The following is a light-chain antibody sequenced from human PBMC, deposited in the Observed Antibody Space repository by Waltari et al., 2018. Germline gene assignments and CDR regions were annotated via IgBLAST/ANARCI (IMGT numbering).Light chain of an antibody. J-gene: IGKJ2*01. CDR2: FGS. Sequence: DIVMTQSPLSLPVTPGEPASISCRFSQSLLHTNAYNYLDWYLQKPGQSPQLLIYFGSNRASGVPDRCSGSGSGTDFTLKISRVEAEDVGIYYCMQSLQTPYTFGQGTKLEIK. CDR3: MQSLQTPYT. CDR1: QSLLHTNAYNY. V-gene: IGKV2-28*01.